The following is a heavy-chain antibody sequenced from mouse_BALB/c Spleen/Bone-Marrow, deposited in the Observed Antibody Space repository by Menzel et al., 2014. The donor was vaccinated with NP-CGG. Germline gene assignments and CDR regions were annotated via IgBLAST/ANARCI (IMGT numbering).Heavy chain of an antibody. CDR2: IWAGGST. V-gene: IGHV2-9*02. Sequence: VKVVESGPGLVAPSQSLSITCTVSGFSLTSYGVHWVRQPPGKGLEWLGVIWAGGSTNYNSALMSRLSISKDNSKSQVCLKMNSLQTDDTAMYYCARYYGSSQAWFAYWGQGTLVTVSA. J-gene: IGHJ3*01. CDR1: GFSLTSYG. CDR3: ARYYGSSQAWFAY. D-gene: IGHD1-1*01.